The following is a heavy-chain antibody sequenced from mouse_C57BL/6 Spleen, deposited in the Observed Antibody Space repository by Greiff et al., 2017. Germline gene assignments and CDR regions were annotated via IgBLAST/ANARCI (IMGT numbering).Heavy chain of an antibody. CDR2: INPNYGTT. CDR3: APSAMVTRGWFAY. D-gene: IGHD2-2*01. V-gene: IGHV1-39*01. CDR1: GYSFTDYN. J-gene: IGHJ3*01. Sequence: VQLKQSGPELVKPGASVKISCKASGYSFTDYNMNWVKQSNGTSLEWIGVINPNYGTTSYNQKFKGKATLTVDPSSSTAYMPLNILTSEDSAVXCSAPSAMVTRGWFAYWGQGTLVTVSA.